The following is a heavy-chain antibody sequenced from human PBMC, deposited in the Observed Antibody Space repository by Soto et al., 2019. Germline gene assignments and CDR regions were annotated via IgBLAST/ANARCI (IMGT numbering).Heavy chain of an antibody. V-gene: IGHV1-2*04. CDR3: ARANWGSSSHASTYFDY. CDR2: INPNSGGT. CDR1: GYTFTGYY. D-gene: IGHD7-27*01. J-gene: IGHJ4*02. Sequence: ASVKVSCKASGYTFTGYYMHWVRQAPGQGLEWMGWINPNSGGTNYAQKFQGWVTMTRDTSISTAYMELSRLRSDDTAVYYCARANWGSSSHASTYFDYWGQGTLVTVSS.